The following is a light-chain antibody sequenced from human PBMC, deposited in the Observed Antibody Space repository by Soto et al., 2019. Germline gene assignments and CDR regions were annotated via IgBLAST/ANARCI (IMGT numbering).Light chain of an antibody. CDR1: QSVSSKY. CDR2: GTS. V-gene: IGKV3-20*01. CDR3: QQYGSSLFT. J-gene: IGKJ3*01. Sequence: DIVLTQSPGTLSLSPGERATLSCRASQSVSSKYLAWYQQKPGQAPRVLIYGTSIRASGVPERFSGGGSGTDFTLTITRLEPEDLAVYYCQQYGSSLFTFGPGTKVDFK.